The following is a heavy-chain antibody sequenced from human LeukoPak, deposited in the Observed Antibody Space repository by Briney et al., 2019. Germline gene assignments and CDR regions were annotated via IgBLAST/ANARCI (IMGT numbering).Heavy chain of an antibody. V-gene: IGHV3-23*01. J-gene: IGHJ4*02. CDR1: GFPFASYA. D-gene: IGHD4-11*01. Sequence: GGSLRLSCAASGFPFASYAMSWVRQTPGKGLEWVSLIIGSVASTYYADSVKGRFTISRDNAKNSLYLQMNSLRAEDTAVYYCARLQVAWGPLHYWGQGTLVTVSS. CDR2: IIGSVAST. CDR3: ARLQVAWGPLHY.